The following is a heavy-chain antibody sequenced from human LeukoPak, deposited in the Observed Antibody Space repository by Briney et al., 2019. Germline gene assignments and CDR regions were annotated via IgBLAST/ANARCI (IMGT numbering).Heavy chain of an antibody. CDR1: GGSINSYY. J-gene: IGHJ3*02. V-gene: IGHV4-59*08. D-gene: IGHD2-8*02. CDR2: LHNSGST. Sequence: SETLSLTCTVSGGSINSYYWSWIRQPPGKGLEWIGYLHNSGSTNYNPSLKSRVTISVDTSKNQFSLRLSSVTAADTAVYYCARLGGTGSFDIWGQGTMVTVSS. CDR3: ARLGGTGSFDI.